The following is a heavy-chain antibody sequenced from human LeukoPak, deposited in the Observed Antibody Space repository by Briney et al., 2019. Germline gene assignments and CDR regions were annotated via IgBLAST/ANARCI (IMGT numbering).Heavy chain of an antibody. V-gene: IGHV4-31*03. D-gene: IGHD2-2*01. CDR2: IYYSGST. CDR3: ARGICSSTSCYLKNWFDP. Sequence: PSETLSLTCTVSGGSISSGGYYWSWIRLHQGKGLEWIGYIYYSGSTYYNPSLKSRVTISVDTSKNQFSLKLSSVTAADTAVYYCARGICSSTSCYLKNWFDPWGQGTLVTVSS. CDR1: GGSISSGGYY. J-gene: IGHJ5*02.